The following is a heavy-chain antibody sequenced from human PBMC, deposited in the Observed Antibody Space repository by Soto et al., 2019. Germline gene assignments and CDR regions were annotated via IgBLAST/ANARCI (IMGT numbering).Heavy chain of an antibody. D-gene: IGHD1-1*01. CDR3: ATSTGTAY. CDR1: GFTFSSHG. J-gene: IGHJ4*02. V-gene: IGHV3-30*03. Sequence: QVQLVESGGGVDQPGRSLRLSCAASGFTFSSHGMHWVRQAPGKGLEWVAIISYDGSSKSYADSVKGRFTISRDNSKNVLYMQMNSLRAEDTAVYYCATSTGTAYWGQGTLVIVSS. CDR2: ISYDGSSK.